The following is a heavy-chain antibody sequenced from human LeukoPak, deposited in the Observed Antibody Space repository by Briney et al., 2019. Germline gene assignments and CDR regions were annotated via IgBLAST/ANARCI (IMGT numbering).Heavy chain of an antibody. CDR1: GYTFTNYG. CDR3: ARSGRAAAGNHAFDI. J-gene: IGHJ3*02. V-gene: IGHV1-18*01. CDR2: ISAYNGNT. Sequence: GASVKVSCKASGYTFTNYGISWVRQAPGQGLEWMGWISAYNGNTNYAQKLQGRVTMTTDTSTSTAYMELSSLRSEDTAVYYCARSGRAAAGNHAFDIWGQGTMVTVSS. D-gene: IGHD6-13*01.